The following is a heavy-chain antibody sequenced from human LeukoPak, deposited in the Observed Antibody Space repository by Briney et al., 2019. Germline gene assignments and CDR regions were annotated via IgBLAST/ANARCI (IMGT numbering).Heavy chain of an antibody. D-gene: IGHD5-18*01. CDR2: IYHSGST. J-gene: IGHJ6*03. CDR1: GGSISSSNW. Sequence: PSETLSLTCAVSGGSISSSNWWTWVRQPPGKGLEWIGEIYHSGSTNYNPSLKSRVTISVDKSKNQFSLKLSSVTAADTAVYYCARTEESGYSYRYFGYYYYMDVWGKGTTVTVSS. V-gene: IGHV4-4*02. CDR3: ARTEESGYSYRYFGYYYYMDV.